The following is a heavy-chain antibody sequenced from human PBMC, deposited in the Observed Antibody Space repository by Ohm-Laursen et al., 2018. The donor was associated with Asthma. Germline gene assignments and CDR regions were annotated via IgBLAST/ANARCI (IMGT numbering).Heavy chain of an antibody. D-gene: IGHD3-22*01. Sequence: SLRLSCAASGFTFSSYAMHWVRQAPGKGLEWVAVISYDGSNKYYADSVKGRFTISRDNSKNTLYLQMNSLRAEDTAVYYCARGPEYYYDSSGLGFYDYWGQGTLVTVSS. CDR3: ARGPEYYYDSSGLGFYDY. V-gene: IGHV3-30-3*01. CDR1: GFTFSSYA. J-gene: IGHJ4*02. CDR2: ISYDGSNK.